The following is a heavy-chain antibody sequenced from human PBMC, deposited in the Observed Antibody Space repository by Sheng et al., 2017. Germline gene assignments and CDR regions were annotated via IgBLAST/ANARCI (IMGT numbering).Heavy chain of an antibody. CDR2: ISSSGSTI. V-gene: IGHV3-48*03. CDR3: ARDLNYWYFDL. J-gene: IGHJ2*01. Sequence: EVQLVESGGGLVQPGGSLRLSCAASGFTFSSYEMNWVRQAPGKGLEWVSYISSSGSTIYYADSVKGRFTISRDNAMNSLYLQMNSLRAEDTAVYYCARDLNYWYFDLWGRGTLVTVSS. CDR1: GFTFSSYE.